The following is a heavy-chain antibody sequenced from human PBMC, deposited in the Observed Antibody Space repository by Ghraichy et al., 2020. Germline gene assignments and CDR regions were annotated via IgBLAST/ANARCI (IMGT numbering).Heavy chain of an antibody. CDR1: GGSISSYY. V-gene: IGHV4-4*07. D-gene: IGHD3-22*01. CDR3: ATSYDSSGYDAFDI. J-gene: IGHJ3*02. CDR2: IYTSGST. Sequence: SQTLSLTCTVSGGSISSYYWSWIRQPAGKGLEWIGRIYTSGSTNYNPSLKSRVTMSVDTSKNQFSLKLSSVTAADTAVYYCATSYDSSGYDAFDIWGQGTMVTVSS.